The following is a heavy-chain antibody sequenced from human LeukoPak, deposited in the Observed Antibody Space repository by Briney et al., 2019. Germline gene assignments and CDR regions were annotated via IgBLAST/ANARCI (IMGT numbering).Heavy chain of an antibody. CDR3: ARVGRGYYDFWSGYIPPYFDY. J-gene: IGHJ4*02. CDR2: MNPNSGNT. CDR1: GYTFTSYD. D-gene: IGHD3-3*01. V-gene: IGHV1-8*03. Sequence: ASVKVSCKASGYTFTSYDINWVRQATGQGLEWMGWMNPNSGNTGYAQKFQGRVTITRNTSISTAYMELSSLRSEDTAVYYCARVGRGYYDFWSGYIPPYFDYWGQGTLVTVS.